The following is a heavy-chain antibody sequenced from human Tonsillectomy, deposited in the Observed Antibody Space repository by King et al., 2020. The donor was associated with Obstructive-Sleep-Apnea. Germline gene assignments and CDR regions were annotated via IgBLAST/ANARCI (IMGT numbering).Heavy chain of an antibody. J-gene: IGHJ4*02. Sequence: QLQESGPGLVKPSETLSLTCTVSGGSLSSGGYYWGWIRQPPGKGLEWIGSIYYSGSTYYNPSLQSRVTMSLDTSKNQLPLKLSPVTAADTACYYCTRDTYYYDNGPDYWGQGTLVTVSS. V-gene: IGHV4-39*06. D-gene: IGHD3-22*01. CDR3: TRDTYYYDNGPDY. CDR2: IYYSGST. CDR1: GGSLSSGGYY.